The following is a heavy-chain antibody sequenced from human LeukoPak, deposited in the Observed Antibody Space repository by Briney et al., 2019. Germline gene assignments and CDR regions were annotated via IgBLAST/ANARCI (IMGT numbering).Heavy chain of an antibody. V-gene: IGHV3-30*02. Sequence: GGSPGLSPAPSLFPFSRCGMHWVREASGKGLECVAFIRYDGSNKYYADSVKGRFTISRDNSKNTLYLQMNSLRAEDTAVYYCAKIVHYYDSSGYYSWGQGTLVTVSS. CDR3: AKIVHYYDSSGYYS. CDR1: LFPFSRCG. CDR2: IRYDGSNK. D-gene: IGHD3-22*01. J-gene: IGHJ4*02.